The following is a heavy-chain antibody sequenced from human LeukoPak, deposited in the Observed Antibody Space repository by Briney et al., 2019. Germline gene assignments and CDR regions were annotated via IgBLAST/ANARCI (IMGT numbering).Heavy chain of an antibody. CDR3: ARDNSVGDIAWWFDP. CDR1: GYTFTGYY. D-gene: IGHD3-16*02. CDR2: INPNSGGT. Sequence: ASVKVSCKASGYTFTGYYIHWVRQAPGQGLEWMGWINPNSGGTNYAQKFQGRVTVTRDMSTTTDYMELSSLRSEDTAVYYCARDNSVGDIAWWFDPWGQGTLVTVSS. V-gene: IGHV1-2*02. J-gene: IGHJ5*02.